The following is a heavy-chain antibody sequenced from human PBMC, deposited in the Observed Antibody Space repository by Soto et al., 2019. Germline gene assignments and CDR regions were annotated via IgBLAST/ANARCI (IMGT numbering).Heavy chain of an antibody. J-gene: IGHJ5*02. V-gene: IGHV4-34*01. D-gene: IGHD2-8*01. CDR2: INHSAST. Sequence: SETLSLTCAVYGGSFSGYYWSWVRQPPGKGLEWIGQINHSASTNYNPSLKSRVTISVDTSKNQFSLKLSSVTAADTAVDYCARVRGWTVGTTRVCSPTPVGPWGEGTLVSVSS. CDR3: ARVRGWTVGTTRVCSPTPVGP. CDR1: GGSFSGYY.